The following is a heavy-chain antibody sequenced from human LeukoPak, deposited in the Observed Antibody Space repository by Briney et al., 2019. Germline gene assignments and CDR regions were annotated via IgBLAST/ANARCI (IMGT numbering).Heavy chain of an antibody. CDR3: ARGNSGSYSQDWFGP. CDR1: GFTLDDYA. CDR2: ISWNSGTI. V-gene: IGHV3-9*03. Sequence: PGRSLRLSCAASGFTLDDYAMHWVRQAPGKGLEWVSGISWNSGTIGYADSVKGRFTISRDNAKNSLYLQMNSLRDDDMALYYCARGNSGSYSQDWFGPWGQGTLATVSS. D-gene: IGHD1-26*01. J-gene: IGHJ5*02.